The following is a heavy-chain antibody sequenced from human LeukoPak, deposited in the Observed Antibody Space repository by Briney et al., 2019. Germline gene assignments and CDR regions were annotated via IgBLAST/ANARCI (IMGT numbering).Heavy chain of an antibody. CDR2: ISYDGSNK. D-gene: IGHD2-21*02. V-gene: IGHV3-30*04. CDR3: ARDRGDYYYYYYMDV. Sequence: GGSLRLSCAASGFTFSSYAMHWVRQAPGKGLEWVAVISYDGSNKYYADSVKGRFTISRDNSKNTLYLQMNSLRAEDTAVYYRARDRGDYYYYYYMDVWGKGTTVTVSS. CDR1: GFTFSSYA. J-gene: IGHJ6*03.